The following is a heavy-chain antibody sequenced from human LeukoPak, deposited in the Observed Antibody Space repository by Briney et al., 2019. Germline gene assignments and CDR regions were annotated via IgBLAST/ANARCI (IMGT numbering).Heavy chain of an antibody. J-gene: IGHJ4*02. CDR1: RFTFRDYA. D-gene: IGHD2-21*01. Sequence: PGGSLRLSCAASRFTFRDYAMNWVRQAPGKGLEWVSSISGSSGNAYYTDSVKGRFTISRDNSKSTLYLQMNSLRAEDTAVYYCAKGRGPGGIARHYIDYRGQGTLVIVSS. CDR3: AKGRGPGGIARHYIDY. V-gene: IGHV3-23*01. CDR2: ISGSSGNA.